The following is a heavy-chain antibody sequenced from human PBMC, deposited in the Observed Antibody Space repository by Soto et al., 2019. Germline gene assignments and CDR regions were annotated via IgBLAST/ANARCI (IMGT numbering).Heavy chain of an antibody. D-gene: IGHD3-3*01. CDR1: GDSLSRVGFH. V-gene: IGHV4-30-4*01. CDR3: ARAPVGLDTISYFDY. CDR2: IYNGGST. J-gene: IGHJ4*02. Sequence: PSQTLSLTCTVSGDSLSRVGFHWAWRCLPPLKGLEWIGYIYNGGSTYYSPSLESRMHMSLYATRNHYSLRLTSVTAADTDFYFCARAPVGLDTISYFDYWGQGKLVTVSS.